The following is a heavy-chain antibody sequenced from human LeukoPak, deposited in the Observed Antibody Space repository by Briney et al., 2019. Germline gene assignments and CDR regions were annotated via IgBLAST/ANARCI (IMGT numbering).Heavy chain of an antibody. J-gene: IGHJ4*02. CDR1: GFTFSSYA. D-gene: IGHD4-17*01. Sequence: GGSLRLSCAASGFTFSSYAMSWVSQAPGKGLEWVSAISGSGGSTYYADSVKGRFTISRDNSKNTLYLQMNSLRAEDTAVYYCAKENDYGDYVDPFDYWGQGTLVTVSS. CDR3: AKENDYGDYVDPFDY. CDR2: ISGSGGST. V-gene: IGHV3-23*01.